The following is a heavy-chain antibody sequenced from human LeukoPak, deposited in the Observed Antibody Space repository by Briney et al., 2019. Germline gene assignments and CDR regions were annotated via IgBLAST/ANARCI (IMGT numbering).Heavy chain of an antibody. J-gene: IGHJ6*04. CDR2: IIISSSYT. CDR1: GFTFSDYY. Sequence: GGSLRLSCAASGFTFSDYYMSWIRQAPGKGLEWVSYIIISSSYTNYADSVKGRFTISRDNAKNSLYLQMTSMRAEDKAVYYCAKANWNDVYYYYGMDVWGKGTTVPVSS. V-gene: IGHV3-11*06. CDR3: AKANWNDVYYYYGMDV. D-gene: IGHD1-1*01.